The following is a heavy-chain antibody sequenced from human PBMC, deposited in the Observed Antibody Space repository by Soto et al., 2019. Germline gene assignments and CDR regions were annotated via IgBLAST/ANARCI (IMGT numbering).Heavy chain of an antibody. CDR1: GGSISSSY. CDR2: VYFTGVT. D-gene: IGHD3-10*01. J-gene: IGHJ5*02. Sequence: SETLSLTCTVSGGSISSSYWSWIRQPPGKGLGWIGYVYFTGVTNYYPSLKSRVTMSVDTSKNQFSLKLSSVTAADTAVYFCARRGVNWIDPPGQATLVSVSS. V-gene: IGHV4-59*03. CDR3: ARRGVNWIDP.